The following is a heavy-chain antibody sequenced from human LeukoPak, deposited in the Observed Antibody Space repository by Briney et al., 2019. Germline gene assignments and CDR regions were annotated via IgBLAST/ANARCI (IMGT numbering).Heavy chain of an antibody. CDR2: RSGSGGST. J-gene: IGHJ4*02. CDR1: GFTFSNYA. V-gene: IGHV3-23*01. CDR3: AKYAGFYYSDY. Sequence: GGSLRLSCAASGFTFSNYAMSWVRQAPGKGLEWVSARSGSGGSTHYADSVKGRFTISRDNSKNTLYLQMNSLRAGDTAVYYCAKYAGFYYSDYGGQGTLVTVSP. D-gene: IGHD2-2*01.